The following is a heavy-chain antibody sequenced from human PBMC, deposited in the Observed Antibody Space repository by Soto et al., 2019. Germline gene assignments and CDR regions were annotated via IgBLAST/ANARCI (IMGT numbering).Heavy chain of an antibody. V-gene: IGHV4-4*02. D-gene: IGHD6-13*01. Sequence: QVQLQESGPGLVKPSGTLSLTCAVSGGSISSSNWWSWVRQPPGKGLEWIGEIYHSGSTNYNPSLKSRVTMAVDKSKNQFSRMLSSVTAADTAGYYCARVPRAAAGTDWGQGTLVTVSS. CDR3: ARVPRAAAGTD. J-gene: IGHJ4*02. CDR1: GGSISSSNW. CDR2: IYHSGST.